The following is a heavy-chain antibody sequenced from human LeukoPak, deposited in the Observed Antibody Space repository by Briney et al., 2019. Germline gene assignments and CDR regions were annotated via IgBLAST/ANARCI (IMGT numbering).Heavy chain of an antibody. CDR1: GGSISSYY. CDR2: IYYRGTT. CDR3: ARGAAVAGSYY. V-gene: IGHV4-59*01. J-gene: IGHJ4*02. Sequence: SETLSLTCTVSGGSISSYYWSWIRQPPGKGLEWVGQIYYRGTTNYNPSLKSRVTISVDTSKNQFSLKLSSVTAADTAVYYCARGAAVAGSYYWGQGTLVTVSS. D-gene: IGHD6-19*01.